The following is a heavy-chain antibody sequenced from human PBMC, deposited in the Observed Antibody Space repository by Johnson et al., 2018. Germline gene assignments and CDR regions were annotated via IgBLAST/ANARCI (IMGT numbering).Heavy chain of an antibody. D-gene: IGHD2-15*01. CDR3: ARSRHLSGGNCQSWYYYDMDV. Sequence: QVQLVESGGGVVQPGRSLRLSCAASGFTFSTYAMHWVRQAPGKGLEWVALMSYDGSNIYYADPVKGRFTISRNNPKKPLYLQVGSLRTEDTAVYYWARSRHLSGGNCQSWYYYDMDVWGTGTTVTVSS. V-gene: IGHV3-30-3*01. J-gene: IGHJ6*03. CDR1: GFTFSTYA. CDR2: MSYDGSNI.